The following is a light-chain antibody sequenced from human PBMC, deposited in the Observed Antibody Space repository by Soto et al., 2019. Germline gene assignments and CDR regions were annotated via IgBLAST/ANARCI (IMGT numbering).Light chain of an antibody. CDR1: SSDVGGYSY. Sequence: QSVLTQPASVSGSPGQSITISCTGTSSDVGGYSYVSWYQQHPGKTPKLMIYEVSNRPSGVSHRFSGSKSGNTASLTISGLQTEDEPDYYCSSFSSITREVFGGGTKVTVL. CDR3: SSFSSITREV. V-gene: IGLV2-14*01. J-gene: IGLJ2*01. CDR2: EVS.